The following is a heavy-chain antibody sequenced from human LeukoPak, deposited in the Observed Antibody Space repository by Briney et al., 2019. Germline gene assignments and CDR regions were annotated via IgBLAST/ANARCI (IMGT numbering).Heavy chain of an antibody. CDR2: ISSSSSTI. J-gene: IGHJ4*02. Sequence: GGSLRLSCAASGFTFSSYSMNWVRQAPGKGLEWVSYISSSSSTIYYADSVKGRFTISRDNAKNSLYLQMNSLRAEDTAVYYCARGANLIAARPLPDYWGQGTPVTVSS. V-gene: IGHV3-48*04. D-gene: IGHD6-6*01. CDR3: ARGANLIAARPLPDY. CDR1: GFTFSSYS.